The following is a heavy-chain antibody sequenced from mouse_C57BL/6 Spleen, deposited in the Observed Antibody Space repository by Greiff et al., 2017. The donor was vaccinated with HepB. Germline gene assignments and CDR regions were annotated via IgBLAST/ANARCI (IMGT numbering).Heavy chain of an antibody. CDR3: ARGRGGSSFSWFAY. V-gene: IGHV1-64*01. Sequence: VQLQQSGAELVKPGASVKLSCKASGYTFTSYWMHWVKQRPGQGLEWIGMIHPNSGSTNYNEKFKSKATLTVDKSSSTADMQLSSLPSEDSAVYYCARGRGGSSFSWFAYWGQGTLVTVSA. D-gene: IGHD1-1*01. CDR2: IHPNSGST. CDR1: GYTFTSYW. J-gene: IGHJ3*01.